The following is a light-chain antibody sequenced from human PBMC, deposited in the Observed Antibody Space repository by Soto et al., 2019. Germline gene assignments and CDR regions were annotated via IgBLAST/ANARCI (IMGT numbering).Light chain of an antibody. J-gene: IGKJ1*01. CDR2: DTS. Sequence: EIVLTQSPATLSLSPGEKATLSCRASESVSSYLAWFQQKPGQAPRLLIYDTSHRASDIPARFSGSGSGTGFTLTIGSLEPEDFAVYYCQQRSSWPPTFGQGTKVEMK. CDR3: QQRSSWPPT. V-gene: IGKV3-11*01. CDR1: ESVSSY.